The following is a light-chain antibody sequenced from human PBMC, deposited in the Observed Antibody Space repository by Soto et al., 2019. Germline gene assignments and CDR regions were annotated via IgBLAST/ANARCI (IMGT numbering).Light chain of an antibody. J-gene: IGKJ2*01. Sequence: DIVLTQSPGTLSLSPGERATLSCRASQSVRSSYFAWYQQKPGQAPRLLIYGASNRATGIPDRFSGSGSGTDFTLTISRVEPEDFAVYYCQQNGRSPTYTFGQGTKVEMK. V-gene: IGKV3-20*01. CDR3: QQNGRSPTYT. CDR1: QSVRSSY. CDR2: GAS.